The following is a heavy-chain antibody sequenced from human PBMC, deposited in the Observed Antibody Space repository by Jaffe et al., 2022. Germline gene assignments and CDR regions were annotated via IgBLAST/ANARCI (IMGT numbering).Heavy chain of an antibody. J-gene: IGHJ4*02. CDR1: GYSISSGYY. Sequence: QVQLQESGPGLVKPSETLSLTCAVSGYSISSGYYWGWIRQPPGKGLEWIGSIYHSGSTYYNPSLKSRVTISVDTSKNQFSLKLSSVTAADTAVYYCARHWLVGARSIDYWGQGTLVTVSS. CDR3: ARHWLVGARSIDY. V-gene: IGHV4-38-2*01. CDR2: IYHSGST. D-gene: IGHD1-26*01.